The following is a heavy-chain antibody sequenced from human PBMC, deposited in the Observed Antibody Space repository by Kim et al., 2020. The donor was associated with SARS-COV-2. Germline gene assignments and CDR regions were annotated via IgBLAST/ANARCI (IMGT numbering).Heavy chain of an antibody. CDR2: IKQDGSEK. D-gene: IGHD6-19*01. CDR1: GFTFSSYW. Sequence: GGSLRLSCAASGFTFSSYWMSWVRQAPGKGLEWVANIKQDGSEKYYVDSVKGRFTISRDNAKNSLYLQMNSLRAEDTTVYYCARVSPGIAVAGDYFDYWGQGTLVTVSS. V-gene: IGHV3-7*01. CDR3: ARVSPGIAVAGDYFDY. J-gene: IGHJ4*02.